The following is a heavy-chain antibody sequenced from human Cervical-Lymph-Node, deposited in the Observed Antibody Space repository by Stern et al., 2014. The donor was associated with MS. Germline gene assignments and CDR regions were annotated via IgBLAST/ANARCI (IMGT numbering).Heavy chain of an antibody. CDR1: GGSISSSSFY. CDR3: ARRGGSGRSFDY. CDR2: IYYGGRT. V-gene: IGHV4-39*01. J-gene: IGHJ4*02. D-gene: IGHD6-19*01. Sequence: VQLLESGPGLVKPSETLSLTCTVSGGSISSSSFYWGWIRQPPGKGLEWIGGIYYGGRTYYNPSLKSRFTTSVTTSTTPVSLKLSSVTAADTAVYYCARRGGSGRSFDYWGQGTLVTVSS.